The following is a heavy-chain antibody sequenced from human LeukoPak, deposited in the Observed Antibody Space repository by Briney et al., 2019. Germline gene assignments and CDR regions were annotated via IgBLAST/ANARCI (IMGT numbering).Heavy chain of an antibody. J-gene: IGHJ4*02. CDR1: GFTFSSFA. CDR2: ISGSGGST. Sequence: GSLRLSCAASGFTFSSFAMSWVRQAPGKGLEWVSSISGSGGSTFYADSVKGRFTISRDNSKNTHYLHMSSLRAEDTAVYYCAKGYYSGCVYWGQGTLVTVSS. CDR3: AKGYYSGCVY. D-gene: IGHD6-19*01. V-gene: IGHV3-23*01.